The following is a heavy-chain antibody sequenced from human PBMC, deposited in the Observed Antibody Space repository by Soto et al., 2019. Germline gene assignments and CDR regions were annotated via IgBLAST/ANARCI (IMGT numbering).Heavy chain of an antibody. CDR3: ARVSGSYYYGMDV. V-gene: IGHV4-4*02. CDR2: IYHSGST. Sequence: QVQLQESGPGLVKPSGTLSLTCAVSGGSISSSYWWSWVRQPPGKGLEWIGEIYHSGSTNYNPSLKRGVTISVDKSKNQFSLKLSAVTAADTAVYSCARVSGSYYYGMDVWGQGTTVTVSS. D-gene: IGHD3-10*01. J-gene: IGHJ6*02. CDR1: GGSISSSYW.